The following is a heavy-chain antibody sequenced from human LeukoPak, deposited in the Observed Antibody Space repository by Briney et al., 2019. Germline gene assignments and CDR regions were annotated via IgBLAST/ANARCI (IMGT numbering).Heavy chain of an antibody. CDR2: INHSGST. CDR1: SGSFSGYY. J-gene: IGHJ4*02. V-gene: IGHV4-34*01. CDR3: ARERD. Sequence: SETLSLTCAVYSGSFSGYYWSWIRQPPGKGLEWIGEINHSGSTNYNPSLKSRVTISVDTSKNQFSLKLSSVTAADTAVYYCARERDWGQGILVTVSS.